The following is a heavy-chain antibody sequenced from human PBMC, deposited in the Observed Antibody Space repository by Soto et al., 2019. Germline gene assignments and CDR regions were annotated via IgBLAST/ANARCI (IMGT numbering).Heavy chain of an antibody. V-gene: IGHV1-18*01. CDR2: ISAYNGNT. Sequence: ASVKVSCKASGYTFTSYCISWVRQAPGQGLEWMGWISAYNGNTNYAQKLQGRVTMTTDTSTSTAYMELRSLRSDDTAVYYCARAEALRFLEWLFPGWFDPWGQGTLVTVSS. D-gene: IGHD3-3*01. CDR1: GYTFTSYC. J-gene: IGHJ5*02. CDR3: ARAEALRFLEWLFPGWFDP.